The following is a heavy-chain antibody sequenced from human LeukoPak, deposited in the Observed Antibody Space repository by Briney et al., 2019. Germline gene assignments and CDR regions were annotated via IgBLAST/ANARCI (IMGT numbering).Heavy chain of an antibody. D-gene: IGHD4-11*01. Sequence: SETLSLTCAVSGYSISSGYYWGWIRQPPGKGLEWIGSIYHSGSTYYNPSLKSRVTISVDTSKNQFSLKLSSVTAADTAVYYCASPASNYPYYFDYWGQGTLVTVSS. V-gene: IGHV4-38-2*01. CDR1: GYSISSGYY. CDR3: ASPASNYPYYFDY. J-gene: IGHJ4*02. CDR2: IYHSGST.